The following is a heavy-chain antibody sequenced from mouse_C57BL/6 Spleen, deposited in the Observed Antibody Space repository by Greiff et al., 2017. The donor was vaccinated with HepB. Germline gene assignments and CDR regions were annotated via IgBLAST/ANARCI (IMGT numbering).Heavy chain of an antibody. CDR3: ARFFDLDGDAMDY. J-gene: IGHJ4*01. V-gene: IGHV1-26*01. CDR1: GYTFTDYY. CDR2: INPNNGGT. Sequence: EVQLQQSGPELVKPGASVKISCKASGYTFTDYYMNWVKQSHGKSLEWIGDINPNNGGTSYNQKFKGKATLTVDKSSSTAYMELRSLTSEDSAVYYCARFFDLDGDAMDYWGQGTSVTVSS.